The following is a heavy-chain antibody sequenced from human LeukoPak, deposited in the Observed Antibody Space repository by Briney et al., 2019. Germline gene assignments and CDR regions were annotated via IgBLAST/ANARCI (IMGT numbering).Heavy chain of an antibody. CDR1: GYIFTSYA. J-gene: IGHJ6*02. D-gene: IGHD3-16*01. V-gene: IGHV1-3*01. Sequence: GASVKVSCKPSGYIFTSYAIHWVRQAPGQSLECMGWINAGNGNTQYLQNFQGRVTFTWDTSANTGYMELSSLRSEDTAVYYCASSSNTNWGVYFFAMDVWGQGTTVTVSS. CDR2: INAGNGNT. CDR3: ASSSNTNWGVYFFAMDV.